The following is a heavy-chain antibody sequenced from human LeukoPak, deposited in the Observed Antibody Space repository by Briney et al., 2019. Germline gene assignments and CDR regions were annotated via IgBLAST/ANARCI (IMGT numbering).Heavy chain of an antibody. CDR1: GGSFSGYY. Sequence: SETLSLTCAVYGGSFSGYYWSWIRQPPGKGLEWIGETNHSGSTNYNPSLKSRVTISVDTSKNQFSLKLSSVTAADTAVYYCASQDPKYGSGSYSGGYYYYGMDVWGQGTTVTVSS. CDR3: ASQDPKYGSGSYSGGYYYYGMDV. CDR2: TNHSGST. D-gene: IGHD3-10*01. J-gene: IGHJ6*02. V-gene: IGHV4-34*01.